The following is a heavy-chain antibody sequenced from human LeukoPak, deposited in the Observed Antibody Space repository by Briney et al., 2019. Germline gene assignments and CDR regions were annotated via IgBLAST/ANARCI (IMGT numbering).Heavy chain of an antibody. CDR2: IYSGGST. V-gene: IGHV3-53*01. J-gene: IGHJ4*02. CDR3: AGSRTAARPDY. Sequence: PGGSLRLSCAASGFTVSSNYMSWVRQAPGKGLEWVSVIYSGGSTYYADSVKGRFTISRDNSKNTLYLQMNSLRAEDTAVYYCAGSRTAARPDYWGQGTLVTVSS. D-gene: IGHD6-6*01. CDR1: GFTVSSNY.